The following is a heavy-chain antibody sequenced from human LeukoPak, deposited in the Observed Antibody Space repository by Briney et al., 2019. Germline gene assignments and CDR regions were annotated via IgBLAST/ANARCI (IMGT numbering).Heavy chain of an antibody. CDR1: GYTFTGYY. D-gene: IGHD6-19*01. CDR2: INPNSGDT. CDR3: ARDLYFVGGWYL. Sequence: ASVKVSCKASGYTFTGYYMHWARQAPGQGLEWMGWINPNSGDTNYAQKFQGRVTMTRDTSISTAYMELSRLRSDDTAVYYCARDLYFVGGWYLWGQGTLVTVSS. J-gene: IGHJ5*02. V-gene: IGHV1-2*02.